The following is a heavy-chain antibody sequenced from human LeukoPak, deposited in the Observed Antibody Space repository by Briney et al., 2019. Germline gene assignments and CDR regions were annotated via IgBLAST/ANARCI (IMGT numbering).Heavy chain of an antibody. CDR2: INHSGST. CDR1: GGSFSGYY. CDR3: ARVSRGYDFWSGYYPPWFDP. D-gene: IGHD3-3*01. J-gene: IGHJ5*02. V-gene: IGHV4-34*01. Sequence: SEILSLTCAVYGGSFSGYYWSWIRQPPGKGLEWIGEINHSGSTNYNPSLKSRVTISVDTSKNQFSLKLSSVTAADTAVYYCARVSRGYDFWSGYYPPWFDPWGQGTLVTVSS.